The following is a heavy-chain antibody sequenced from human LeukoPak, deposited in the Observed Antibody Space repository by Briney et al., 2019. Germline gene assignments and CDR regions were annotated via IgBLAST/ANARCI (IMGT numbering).Heavy chain of an antibody. CDR2: IWFDGSNE. CDR1: GFTFNLYG. D-gene: IGHD2-15*01. V-gene: IGHV3-33*06. Sequence: GGSLRLSCTGSGFTFNLYGLHWVRQAPGKGLEWVAGIWFDGSNEFYADSVKGRFVISRDNSNSTMFLQMNSVRVEDTGIYHCAKDHCSGFPGCYYFDLWGRGALVTASS. CDR3: AKDHCSGFPGCYYFDL. J-gene: IGHJ2*01.